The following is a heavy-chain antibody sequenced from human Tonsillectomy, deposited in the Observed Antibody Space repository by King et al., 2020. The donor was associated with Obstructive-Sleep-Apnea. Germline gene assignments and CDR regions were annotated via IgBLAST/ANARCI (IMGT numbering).Heavy chain of an antibody. Sequence: VQLQESGPRLVKPWETLSLTCTVSGGSFGAYYWSWIRQPPGRGLEWIGNIYYTGNTNYNPSLKSRITMSVDTSKKQFSLKLRSVTAADTAVYFCAGDYGDYKVDYWGLGSLVTVSS. J-gene: IGHJ4*01. CDR2: IYYTGNT. V-gene: IGHV4-59*01. CDR1: GGSFGAYY. CDR3: AGDYGDYKVDY. D-gene: IGHD4-17*01.